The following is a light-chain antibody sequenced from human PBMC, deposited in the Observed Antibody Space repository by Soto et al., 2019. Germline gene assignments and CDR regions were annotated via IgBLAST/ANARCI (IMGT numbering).Light chain of an antibody. CDR3: QQTYNPPRT. CDR1: QSINNR. J-gene: IGKJ1*01. CDR2: AAS. Sequence: IQMTQSPATLSASIGDRVTITCRASQSINNRLAWYQQSPGKAPKLLIYAASSLLSGVPSRFSGSGFGTEFTLTITSLQLEDFATYYCQQTYNPPRTFGQGTKVDIK. V-gene: IGKV1-39*01.